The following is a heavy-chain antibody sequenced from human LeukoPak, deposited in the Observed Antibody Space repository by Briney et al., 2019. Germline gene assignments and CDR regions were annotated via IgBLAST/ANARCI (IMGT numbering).Heavy chain of an antibody. CDR3: ARDGYYYGSGSYFRSGKYYMDV. CDR1: GGSFSGYY. CDR2: INHSGST. V-gene: IGHV4-34*01. D-gene: IGHD3-10*01. Sequence: PSETLSLTCAVYGGSFSGYYWSWIRQPPGKGLEWIGEINHSGSTNYNPSLKSRVTISVDTSKNQFSLKLSSVTAADTAVYYCARDGYYYGSGSYFRSGKYYMDVWGKGTTVTISS. J-gene: IGHJ6*03.